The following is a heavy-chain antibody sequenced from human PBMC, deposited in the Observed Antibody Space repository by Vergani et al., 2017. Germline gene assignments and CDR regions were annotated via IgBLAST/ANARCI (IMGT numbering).Heavy chain of an antibody. CDR3: ARDPEGSYYPRPNWFDP. D-gene: IGHD1-26*01. CDR1: GYTFTGYY. CDR2: INPNSGGT. V-gene: IGHV1-2*04. J-gene: IGHJ5*02. Sequence: QVQLVQSGAEVKKPGASVKVSCKASGYTFTGYYMHWVRQAPGQGLEWMGWINPNSGGTNYAQKFQGWVTMTRDTSISTAYMELSRLRSDDTAVYYCARDPEGSYYPRPNWFDPWGQGTLVTVSS.